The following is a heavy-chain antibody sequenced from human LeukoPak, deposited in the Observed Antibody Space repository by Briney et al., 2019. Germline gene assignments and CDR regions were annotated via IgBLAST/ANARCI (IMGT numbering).Heavy chain of an antibody. Sequence: PSETLSLTCTVSGYSISSGYYWGWIRQPPGKGLEWIGSIYHSGSTYYNPSLKSRVTISVDTSKNQFSLKLSSVTAADTAVYYCAKTYSSSRAHYYYYYYMDVWGKGTTVTISS. CDR2: IYHSGST. J-gene: IGHJ6*03. D-gene: IGHD6-13*01. CDR3: AKTYSSSRAHYYYYYYMDV. CDR1: GYSISSGYY. V-gene: IGHV4-38-2*02.